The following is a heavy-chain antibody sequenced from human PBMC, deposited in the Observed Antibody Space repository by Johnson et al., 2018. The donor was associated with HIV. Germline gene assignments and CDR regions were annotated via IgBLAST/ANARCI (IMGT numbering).Heavy chain of an antibody. J-gene: IGHJ3*02. CDR2: IWYDGSNK. CDR1: GFIFDDYG. D-gene: IGHD4-23*01. Sequence: QMLLVESGGGVVRPGGSLRLSCAASGFIFDDYGMSWVRQAPGKGLEWVAVIWYDGSNKYYADSVKGRFTISRDNSNNTLYLQMNSLRAEDTAVYYCARDGGETVVGSGAFDIWGQGTMVTVSS. V-gene: IGHV3-33*08. CDR3: ARDGGETVVGSGAFDI.